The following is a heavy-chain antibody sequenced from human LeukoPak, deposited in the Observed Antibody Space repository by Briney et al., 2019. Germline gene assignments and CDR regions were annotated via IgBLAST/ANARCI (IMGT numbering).Heavy chain of an antibody. J-gene: IGHJ4*02. CDR3: ARHNGGWLQLSLDY. CDR2: IKQDGSEK. D-gene: IGHD5-24*01. CDR1: GFTFSSYW. V-gene: IGHV3-7*01. Sequence: PGGSLRLSCAASGFTFSSYWMSWVRQAPGKGLEWVASIKQDGSEKYYVDSVKGRFTISRDNAKNSLYLQMNSLRAEDTAVYYCARHNGGWLQLSLDYWGQGTLVTVSS.